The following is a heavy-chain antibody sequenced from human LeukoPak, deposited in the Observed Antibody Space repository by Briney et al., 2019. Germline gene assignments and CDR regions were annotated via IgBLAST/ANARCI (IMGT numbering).Heavy chain of an antibody. D-gene: IGHD3-22*01. CDR3: ARVRNYYDSSGYPSYYFDY. Sequence: ASVEVSCKASGYTFTGYYMHWVRQAPGQGLEWMGWINPNSGGTNYAQKFQGRVTMTRDTSISTAYMELSRLRSDDTAVYYCARVRNYYDSSGYPSYYFDYWGQGTLVTVSS. V-gene: IGHV1-2*02. CDR2: INPNSGGT. J-gene: IGHJ4*02. CDR1: GYTFTGYY.